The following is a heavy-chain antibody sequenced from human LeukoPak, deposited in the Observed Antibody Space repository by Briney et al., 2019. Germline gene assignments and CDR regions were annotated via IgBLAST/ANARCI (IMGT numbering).Heavy chain of an antibody. CDR3: VRRNY. CDR2: INSDGSST. CDR1: GFTFCSYW. Sequence: GGSLTLSCAASGFTFCSYWMHWLRQAPGKGLVWVSRINSDGSSTAYEYSVKGRFTIATDNAKNTLYLQMIRLRGADTGVYSCVRRNYGGQGTLLTL. J-gene: IGHJ4*02. V-gene: IGHV3-74*01. D-gene: IGHD3-16*01.